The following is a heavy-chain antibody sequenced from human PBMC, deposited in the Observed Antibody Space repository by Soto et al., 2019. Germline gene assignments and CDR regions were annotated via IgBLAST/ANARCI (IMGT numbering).Heavy chain of an antibody. CDR2: IYHSGST. CDR1: GYSISSGYY. CDR3: ARDTMHYDFWSGYQYYYYYGMDV. D-gene: IGHD3-3*01. Sequence: LSLTCAVSGYSISSGYYWGWIRQPPGKGLEWIGSIYHSGSTYYNPSLKSRVTISVDTSKNQFSLKLSSVTAADTAVYYCARDTMHYDFWSGYQYYYYYGMDVWGQGTTVTVSS. J-gene: IGHJ6*02. V-gene: IGHV4-38-2*02.